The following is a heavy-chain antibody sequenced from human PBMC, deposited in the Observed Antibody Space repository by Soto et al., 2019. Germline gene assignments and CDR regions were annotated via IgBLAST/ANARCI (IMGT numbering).Heavy chain of an antibody. CDR3: AGDPWAVVVAATGGDY. CDR2: IWYDGSNK. CDR1: GFTFSSYG. J-gene: IGHJ4*02. D-gene: IGHD2-15*01. Sequence: QVQLVESGGGVVQPGRSLRLSCAASGFTFSSYGMHWVRQAPGKGLEWVAVIWYDGSNKYYADSVKGRFTISRDNSKNPLYVQMNSLRAEDTAVYYCAGDPWAVVVAATGGDYWGQGTLVTVSS. V-gene: IGHV3-33*01.